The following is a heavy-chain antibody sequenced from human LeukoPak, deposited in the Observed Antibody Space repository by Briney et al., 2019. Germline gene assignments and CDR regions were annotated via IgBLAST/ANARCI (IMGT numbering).Heavy chain of an antibody. D-gene: IGHD3-3*01. V-gene: IGHV3-30*02. CDR3: AKDWSGYDDY. CDR1: GFTFSSFG. J-gene: IGHJ4*02. CDR2: IRFDGTNK. Sequence: PGGSLRLSCAASGFTFSSFGMHWVRQAPGKGLEWVAFIRFDGTNKYYADSVKGRFTISRDNSKNTLFLQMNSLRAEDTAVYYCAKDWSGYDDYWGQGTLVTVSS.